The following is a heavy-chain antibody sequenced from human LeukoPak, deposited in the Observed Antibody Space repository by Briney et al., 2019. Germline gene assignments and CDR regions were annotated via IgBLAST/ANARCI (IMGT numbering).Heavy chain of an antibody. Sequence: GGSLRLSCAASGFRFSSYWMSWVRQAPGKGLEWVANIKQDGSEKYYVDSVKGRFTISRDNARNSLYLQMNSLRAEDTAVYYCARHKYYYDSTPSGAFDIWGQGTMVTVSS. CDR3: ARHKYYYDSTPSGAFDI. D-gene: IGHD3-22*01. J-gene: IGHJ3*02. CDR2: IKQDGSEK. V-gene: IGHV3-7*02. CDR1: GFRFSSYW.